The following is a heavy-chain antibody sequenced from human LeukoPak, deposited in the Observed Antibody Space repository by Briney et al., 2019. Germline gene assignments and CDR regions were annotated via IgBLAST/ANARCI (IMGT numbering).Heavy chain of an antibody. CDR1: GGPFSGYY. J-gene: IGHJ4*02. CDR3: ARGRLFSGYRGNVGHEDFDY. D-gene: IGHD5-12*01. Sequence: SETLSLTCAVYGGPFSGYYWTWIRQPPGKGLERIGEINQGGTTNYNPSLRSRVTILIDTSRNQFSLRLSSVTAADTAVYYCARGRLFSGYRGNVGHEDFDYWGQGSLVTVSS. V-gene: IGHV4-34*01. CDR2: INQGGTT.